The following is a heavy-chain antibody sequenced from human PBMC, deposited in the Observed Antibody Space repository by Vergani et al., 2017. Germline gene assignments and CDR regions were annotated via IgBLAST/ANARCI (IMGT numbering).Heavy chain of an antibody. D-gene: IGHD3-9*01. J-gene: IGHJ4*02. Sequence: QVQLQESGPGLVKPSETLSLTCTVSGYSISSGYYWGWIRQPPGKGLEWIGEINHSGSTNYNPSLKSRVTISVDTSKNQFSLKLSAVTAADTAVYYCARGDMLTGYWNYQHYDFDYWGQGTLVTVSS. CDR1: GYSISSGYY. CDR3: ARGDMLTGYWNYQHYDFDY. CDR2: INHSGST. V-gene: IGHV4-38-2*02.